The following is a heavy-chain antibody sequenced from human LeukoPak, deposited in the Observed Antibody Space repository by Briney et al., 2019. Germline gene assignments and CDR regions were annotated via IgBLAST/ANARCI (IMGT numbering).Heavy chain of an antibody. D-gene: IGHD3-22*01. J-gene: IGHJ4*02. CDR3: ASTYYYDSSGYYDYFDY. CDR2: IYYSGST. V-gene: IGHV4-59*01. CDR1: GGSFSSYY. Sequence: SETLSLTCTVSGGSFSSYYWSWIRQPPGKGLEWIGYIYYSGSTNYNPSLKSRVTISVDTSKNQFSLKLSSVTAADTAVYYCASTYYYDSSGYYDYFDYWGQGTLVTVSS.